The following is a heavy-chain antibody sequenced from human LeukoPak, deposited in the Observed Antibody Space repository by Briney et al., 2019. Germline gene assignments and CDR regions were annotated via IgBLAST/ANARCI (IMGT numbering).Heavy chain of an antibody. CDR2: IYYSGST. J-gene: IGHJ3*02. CDR1: GGSISSYY. Sequence: SETLSLTCTVSGGSISSYYWSWIRQPPGKGLEWIGYIYYSGSTNYNPSLKSRVTISVDTSKNQFSLKLSSVTAADTAVYYCARGRDYDFWSGYYDAFDIWGQGTMVTVSS. CDR3: ARGRDYDFWSGYYDAFDI. D-gene: IGHD3-3*01. V-gene: IGHV4-59*01.